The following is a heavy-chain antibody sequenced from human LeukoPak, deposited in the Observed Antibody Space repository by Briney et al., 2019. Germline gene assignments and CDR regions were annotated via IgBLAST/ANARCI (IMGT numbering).Heavy chain of an antibody. CDR1: GFTFRSYG. V-gene: IGHV3-48*02. Sequence: GGSLRLSCAASGFTFRSYGMNWVRQAPGKGLEWLAYISSVGGTMYHVDSVKGRFTISRDNAKNSLSLQMSSLRDDDTAVYYCARDRVTRGPDYWGQGTLVTVSS. D-gene: IGHD4-11*01. CDR2: ISSVGGTM. CDR3: ARDRVTRGPDY. J-gene: IGHJ4*02.